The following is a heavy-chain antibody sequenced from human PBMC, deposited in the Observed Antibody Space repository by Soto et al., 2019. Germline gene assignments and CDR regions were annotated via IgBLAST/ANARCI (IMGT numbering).Heavy chain of an antibody. CDR3: AREVVATMDIYYSGMDV. CDR2: INPSNGRT. D-gene: IGHD5-12*01. V-gene: IGHV1-46*01. J-gene: IGHJ6*02. CDR1: GYTFTDYY. Sequence: QVHLVQSGAVVKKPGASVTVSCKASGYTFTDYYLHCVRQVRQAPGQAREWIGVINPSNGRTTYAQKFQGSVNMTRDTSSSTVYMDLSNLRSDDTAVYYCAREVVATMDIYYSGMDVWGQGTTVTVSS.